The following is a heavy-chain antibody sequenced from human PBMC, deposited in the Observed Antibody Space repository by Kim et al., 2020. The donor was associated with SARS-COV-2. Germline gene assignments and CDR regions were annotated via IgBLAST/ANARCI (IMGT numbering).Heavy chain of an antibody. D-gene: IGHD6-13*01. CDR1: GGSFSGYY. CDR2: INHSGST. V-gene: IGHV4-34*01. CDR3: AGRPRNSHIAAAGPFDY. J-gene: IGHJ4*02. Sequence: SETLSLTCAVYGGSFSGYYWSWIRQPPGKGLEWIGEINHSGSTNYNPSLKSRVTISVDTSKNQFSLKLSSVTAADTAVYYCAGRPRNSHIAAAGPFDYWGQGTLVTVSS.